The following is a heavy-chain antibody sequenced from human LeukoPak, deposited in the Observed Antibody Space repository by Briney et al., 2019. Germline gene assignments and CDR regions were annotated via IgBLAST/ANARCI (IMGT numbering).Heavy chain of an antibody. CDR2: FYTSGSP. V-gene: IGHV4-4*07. J-gene: IGHJ3*02. Sequence: PSETLSLTCTVSGGSISSYYWSWIRQPAGKGLEWIGRFYTSGSPNYNPPLKSRVTMSVDKSKKQFSLKVTSVTAADTAVYYCARGGYGDYGDAFDIWGQGTMVTVSS. CDR3: ARGGYGDYGDAFDI. D-gene: IGHD4-17*01. CDR1: GGSISSYY.